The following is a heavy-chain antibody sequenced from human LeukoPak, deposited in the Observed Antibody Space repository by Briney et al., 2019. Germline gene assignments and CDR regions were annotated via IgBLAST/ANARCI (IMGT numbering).Heavy chain of an antibody. CDR3: ARVSSTYYYDSSGYYFDY. J-gene: IGHJ4*02. CDR1: GGSFSGYS. V-gene: IGHV4-34*01. CDR2: INHSGST. D-gene: IGHD3-22*01. Sequence: SETLSLTCAVYGGSFSGYSWSWIRQPPGKGLEWVVEINHSGSTKNNPSLKSRVTISVDTSKNQFSLKLTSVTAADTAVYYCARVSSTYYYDSSGYYFDYWGQGTLVTVSS.